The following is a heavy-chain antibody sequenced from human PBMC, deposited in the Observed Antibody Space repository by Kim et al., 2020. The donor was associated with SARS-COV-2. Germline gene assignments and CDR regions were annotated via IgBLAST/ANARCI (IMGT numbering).Heavy chain of an antibody. CDR1: GFTFSSYT. CDR3: VKAQGYYDY. J-gene: IGHJ4*02. CDR2: IGGSGGHI. V-gene: IGHV3-64D*06. Sequence: GESLKISCSASGFTFSSYTLHWVRQAPGKGLELVSSIGGSGGHIYYADSVKGRFTISRDNSKNTLFLQLGNLRVEDTAMYYCVKAQGYYDYWGQGTLVTVSS.